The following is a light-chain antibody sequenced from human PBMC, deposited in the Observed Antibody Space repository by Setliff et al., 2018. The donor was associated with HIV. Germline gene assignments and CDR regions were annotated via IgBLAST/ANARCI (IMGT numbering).Light chain of an antibody. CDR1: SSDVGGYNY. CDR3: SSYTSTSTLFV. J-gene: IGLJ1*01. V-gene: IGLV2-14*03. CDR2: DVS. Sequence: LTQPASVSGSPGQSITISCTGTSSDVGGYNYVSWYQQHPGKAPKLRIYDVSNRPSGVSNRFSGSKSGNTASLTISGLQAEDVADYYCSSYTSTSTLFVFGTGTKVTVL.